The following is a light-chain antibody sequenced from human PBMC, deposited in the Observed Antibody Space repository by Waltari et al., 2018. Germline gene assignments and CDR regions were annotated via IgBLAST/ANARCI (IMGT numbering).Light chain of an antibody. V-gene: IGLV1-44*01. CDR3: AAWDDSLNGRGV. CDR2: SNN. J-gene: IGLJ1*01. CDR1: SSNIGSNT. Sequence: QSVLTQPPSASGTPGQRVTISCSGSSSNIGSNTVNWYQQLPGTAPKLLIYSNNQGPSGVPDRFSGSKSGTSASLAISGLQSEDEADYYCAAWDDSLNGRGVFGTGTKVTVL.